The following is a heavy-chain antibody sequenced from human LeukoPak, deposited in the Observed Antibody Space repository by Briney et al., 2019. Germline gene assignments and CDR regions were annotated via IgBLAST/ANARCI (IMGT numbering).Heavy chain of an antibody. Sequence: GGSLRLSCAASGFVFSSYWMSWVRQAPGRGLEWVANIKHDGSGKYYVDSVKDRFTISRDNAKNSMYLHMNSLRAEDTAVYYCASYCSGGSCCDYWGRGVIVADSS. V-gene: IGHV3-7*05. CDR2: IKHDGSGK. J-gene: IGHJ4*02. D-gene: IGHD2-15*01. CDR3: ASYCSGGSCCDY. CDR1: GFVFSSYW.